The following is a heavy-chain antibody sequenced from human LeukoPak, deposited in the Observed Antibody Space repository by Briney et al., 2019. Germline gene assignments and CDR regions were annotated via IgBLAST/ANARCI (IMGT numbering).Heavy chain of an antibody. D-gene: IGHD1-20*01. V-gene: IGHV3-7*01. CDR2: IKEDGSEK. J-gene: IGHJ4*02. CDR1: GFTFSRYW. Sequence: PGGSLRLSCAASGFTFSRYWMSWVRQAPGKGLQWVANIKEDGSEKYYVDSVKGRFTVSKDNVKNSLYPQMNSLRAEDTALYFCARCIPGTTGFDYWGQGTLATVSS. CDR3: ARCIPGTTGFDY.